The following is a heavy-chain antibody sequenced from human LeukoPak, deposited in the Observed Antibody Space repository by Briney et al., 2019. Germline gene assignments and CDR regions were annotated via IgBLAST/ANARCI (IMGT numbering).Heavy chain of an antibody. D-gene: IGHD1-26*01. Sequence: NSSQTLSLTCTVSGGSISSGDYYWSWIRQPPGKGLEWIGYIYYSGSTYYNPSLKSRVTISVDTSKNQSSLKLSSVTAADTAVYYCARVLVGGSYYEKWHAFDIWGQGTMVTVSS. CDR3: ARVLVGGSYYEKWHAFDI. V-gene: IGHV4-30-4*08. CDR1: GGSISSGDYY. J-gene: IGHJ3*02. CDR2: IYYSGST.